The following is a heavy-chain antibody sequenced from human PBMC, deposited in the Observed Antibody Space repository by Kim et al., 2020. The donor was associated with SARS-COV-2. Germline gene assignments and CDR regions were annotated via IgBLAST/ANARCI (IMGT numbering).Heavy chain of an antibody. J-gene: IGHJ4*02. CDR2: INPSDGST. D-gene: IGHD1-26*01. CDR3: ARDATPGGSYLEK. V-gene: IGHV1-46*01. Sequence: ASVKVSCKASGYLFTGYYIHWVRQAPGQGLEWMGIINPSDGSTAYSQNFQGRVTMTRDTSTRTVYMELSSLRSEDTAVYYCARDATPGGSYLEKWGQGTLVTVSS. CDR1: GYLFTGYY.